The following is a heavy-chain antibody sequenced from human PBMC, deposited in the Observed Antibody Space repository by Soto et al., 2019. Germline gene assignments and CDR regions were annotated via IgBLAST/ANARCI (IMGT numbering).Heavy chain of an antibody. CDR3: ARDVELYPIAVAGFWRSSWFDP. J-gene: IGHJ5*02. V-gene: IGHV3-33*01. Sequence: QVQLVESGGGVVQPGRSLRLSCAASGFTFSSYGMHWVRQAPGKGLEWVAVIWYDGSNKYYADSVKGRFTISRDNSKNTLYLQMNSLRAEDTAVYYCARDVELYPIAVAGFWRSSWFDPWGQGTLVTVSS. CDR2: IWYDGSNK. CDR1: GFTFSSYG. D-gene: IGHD6-19*01.